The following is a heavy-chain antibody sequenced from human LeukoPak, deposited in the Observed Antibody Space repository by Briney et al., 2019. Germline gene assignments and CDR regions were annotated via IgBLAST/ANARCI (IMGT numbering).Heavy chain of an antibody. CDR1: GYTFTSYG. D-gene: IGHD5-18*01. CDR3: ARRDTAMGDYFDY. V-gene: IGHV7-4-1*02. J-gene: IGHJ4*02. CDR2: INTNTGNP. Sequence: ASVKVSCKASGYTFTSYGISWVRQAPGQGLEWMGWINTNTGNPTYAQGFTGRFVFSLDTSVSTAYLQISSLKAEDTAVYYCARRDTAMGDYFDYWGQGTLVTVSS.